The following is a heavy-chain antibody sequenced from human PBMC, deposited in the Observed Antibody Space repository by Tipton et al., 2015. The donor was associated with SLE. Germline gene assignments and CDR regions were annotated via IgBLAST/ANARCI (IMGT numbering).Heavy chain of an antibody. V-gene: IGHV3-23*01. D-gene: IGHD2-21*01. Sequence: SLRLSCAASGFTFSSYAMSWVRQAPGKGLEWVSAISGSGGSTYYADSVKGRFTISRDNAKNSLYLQMNSLRAEDTAVYYCARDRRGGDCFDWGQGTLVTVSS. CDR2: ISGSGGST. J-gene: IGHJ4*02. CDR1: GFTFSSYA. CDR3: ARDRRGGDCFD.